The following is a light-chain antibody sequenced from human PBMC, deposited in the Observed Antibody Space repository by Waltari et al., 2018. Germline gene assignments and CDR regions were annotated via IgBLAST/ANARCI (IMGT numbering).Light chain of an antibody. CDR2: AAS. V-gene: IGKV1-12*01. CDR1: QRIGSW. J-gene: IGKJ4*01. Sequence: DRVSIACRASQRIGSWLAWYQQKPGKAPRLLIYAASSLQRGVPSRFSGSGSGADFTLTITSLQPEDVATYYCQQANDFPPTFGGGTKVEIK. CDR3: QQANDFPPT.